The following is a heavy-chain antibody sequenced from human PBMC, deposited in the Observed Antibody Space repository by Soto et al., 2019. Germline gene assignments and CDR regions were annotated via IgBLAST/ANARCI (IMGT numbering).Heavy chain of an antibody. D-gene: IGHD3-22*01. Sequence: SVKVSCKASGGTFSSYAISWVRQAPGQGLEWMGGIIPIFGTANYAQKFQGRVTITADESTSTAYMELSSLRSEDTAVYYCARDPDYDSSGYYRWYAFDIWGQGTMVTVSS. V-gene: IGHV1-69*13. J-gene: IGHJ3*02. CDR1: GGTFSSYA. CDR2: IIPIFGTA. CDR3: ARDPDYDSSGYYRWYAFDI.